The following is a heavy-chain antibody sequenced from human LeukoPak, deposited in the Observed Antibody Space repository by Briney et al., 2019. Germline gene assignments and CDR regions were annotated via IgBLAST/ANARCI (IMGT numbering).Heavy chain of an antibody. CDR2: IDNSGSS. CDR3: ARHSSAGTY. CDR1: SYSISSNFYY. V-gene: IGHV4-39*01. Sequence: PSETLSLTCTASSYSISSNFYYCGWIRQPPGKGLEWIGSIDNSGSSYYNPSLQSRLTMSLDTSKNQFSLKLTSVTAADTAVHYCARHSSAGTYWGQGTLVAVSS. D-gene: IGHD6-13*01. J-gene: IGHJ4*02.